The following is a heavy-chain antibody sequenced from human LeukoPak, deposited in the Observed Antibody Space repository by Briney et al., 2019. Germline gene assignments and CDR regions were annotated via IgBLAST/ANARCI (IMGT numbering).Heavy chain of an antibody. CDR2: IYYSGST. V-gene: IGHV4-59*12. Sequence: PSETLSLTCTVSGGSISSYYWSWIRQPPGKGLEWIGYIYYSGSTNYDPSLKSRVTISVDTSKNQFSLKLSSVTAADTAVYYCARDLSDDYRRFDPWGQGTLVTVSS. D-gene: IGHD4-11*01. CDR3: ARDLSDDYRRFDP. CDR1: GGSISSYY. J-gene: IGHJ5*02.